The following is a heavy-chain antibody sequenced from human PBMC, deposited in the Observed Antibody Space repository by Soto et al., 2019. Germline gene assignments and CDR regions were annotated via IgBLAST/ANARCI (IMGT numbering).Heavy chain of an antibody. Sequence: QVQLQESGPGLVKPSQTLSLTCTVSGGSISSGGYYWSWIRQHPGKGLEWIGYIYYSGSTHYTPSLKSRVTISVDTSKNQFSLKPSSVTAADTAVYYCARAGRTAMVLYFDYWGQGTLVTVSS. D-gene: IGHD5-18*01. CDR2: IYYSGST. V-gene: IGHV4-31*03. CDR3: ARAGRTAMVLYFDY. CDR1: GGSISSGGYY. J-gene: IGHJ4*02.